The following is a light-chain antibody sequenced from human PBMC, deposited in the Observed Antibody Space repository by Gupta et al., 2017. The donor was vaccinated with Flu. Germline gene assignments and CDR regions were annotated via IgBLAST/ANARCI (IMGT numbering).Light chain of an antibody. CDR3: QQRSNWPPGPIT. J-gene: IGKJ5*01. CDR1: QSVSSY. CDR2: DAS. V-gene: IGKV3-11*01. Sequence: EIVLTQSPATLSLSPGERATLSCRASQSVSSYLAWYHQKPGQAPRLLIYDASNRATGIPARFSGSGSGTDFTLTISSLEPEDFAVYYCQQRSNWPPGPITFGQGTRLEIK.